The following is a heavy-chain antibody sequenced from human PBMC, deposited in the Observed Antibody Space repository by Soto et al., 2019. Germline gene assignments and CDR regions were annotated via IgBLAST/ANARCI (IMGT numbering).Heavy chain of an antibody. J-gene: IGHJ6*02. Sequence: VKVSSKASGCPFTSYDVKWVRQAAGQGLEWMGWMNPSTGNTGFAQKFQGRVTMTRDTSITTAYMELSSLRSEDTAVYYCASQWEMWGYYYGMDAWGQGTTVTVSS. CDR1: GCPFTSYD. CDR2: MNPSTGNT. D-gene: IGHD1-26*01. V-gene: IGHV1-8*02. CDR3: ASQWEMWGYYYGMDA.